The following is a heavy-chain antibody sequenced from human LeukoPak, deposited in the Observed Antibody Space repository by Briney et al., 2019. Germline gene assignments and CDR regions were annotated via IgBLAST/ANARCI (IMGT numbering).Heavy chain of an antibody. V-gene: IGHV1-2*02. CDR2: LNPDTGST. D-gene: IGHD1-26*01. Sequence: ASVKVSCKASGYTFTGYYTHWVRQAPGQGLEWMGGLNPDTGSTNYAQNFQGRVTMTRDTSINTAYMEVSRLRSDDTAVFYCARDLAMYSPDLDYWGQGTLVTVSS. CDR1: GYTFTGYY. J-gene: IGHJ4*02. CDR3: ARDLAMYSPDLDY.